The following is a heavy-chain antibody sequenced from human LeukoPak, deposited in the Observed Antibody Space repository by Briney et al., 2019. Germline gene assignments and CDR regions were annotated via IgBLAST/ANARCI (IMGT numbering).Heavy chain of an antibody. J-gene: IGHJ4*02. V-gene: IGHV1-3*01. CDR3: AIAVAGIDYFDY. Sequence: GASVKVSCKASGYTFTSYAMHWVRQAPGQRLEWMGWINAGNGNTKYSQKFQGRVTITRGTSASTAYMELSSLRSEDTAVYYCAIAVAGIDYFDYWGQGTLVTVSS. CDR2: INAGNGNT. D-gene: IGHD6-19*01. CDR1: GYTFTSYA.